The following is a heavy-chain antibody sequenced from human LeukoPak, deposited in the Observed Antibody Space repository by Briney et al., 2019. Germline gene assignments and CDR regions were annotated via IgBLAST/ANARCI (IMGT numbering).Heavy chain of an antibody. CDR2: IKQDGSET. D-gene: IGHD3-16*02. Sequence: PGGSLRLSCEASGFIFSNYWMNWVRQAPGEGLEWVANIKQDGSETHYVDSVKGRFTISRDNARNSLYLQMDGLRAEDTAVYYCATQGIRLGESSSLYRFADYWGQGTLITVSS. J-gene: IGHJ4*02. CDR3: ATQGIRLGESSSLYRFADY. CDR1: GFIFSNYW. V-gene: IGHV3-7*03.